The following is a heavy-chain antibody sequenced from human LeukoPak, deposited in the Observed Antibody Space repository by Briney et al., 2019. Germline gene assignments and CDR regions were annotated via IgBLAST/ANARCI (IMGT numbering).Heavy chain of an antibody. CDR3: ARYYDSSGPYDY. V-gene: IGHV4-39*01. CDR1: SGSISSSSYY. J-gene: IGHJ4*02. CDR2: IYYSGST. D-gene: IGHD3-22*01. Sequence: PSETLSLTCTVSSGSISSSSYYWGWLRQPPGKGLEWIGSIYYSGSTYYNPSLKSRVTISVDTSKNQFSLKLSSVTAADTAVYYCARYYDSSGPYDYWGQGTLVTVSS.